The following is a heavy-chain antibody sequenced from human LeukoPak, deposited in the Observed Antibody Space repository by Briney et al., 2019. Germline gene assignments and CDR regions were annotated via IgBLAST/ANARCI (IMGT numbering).Heavy chain of an antibody. Sequence: GGSLRLSCAASGFTFSNHAVTWVRQAPGKGLEWVSTISNRGGTTYYADSVKGRFTISRDNSKNTLYLQMNSLRAEDTAVYYCAKDKVGAVDYWGQGTLVTVSS. CDR1: GFTFSNHA. CDR2: ISNRGGTT. J-gene: IGHJ4*02. CDR3: AKDKVGAVDY. D-gene: IGHD1-26*01. V-gene: IGHV3-23*01.